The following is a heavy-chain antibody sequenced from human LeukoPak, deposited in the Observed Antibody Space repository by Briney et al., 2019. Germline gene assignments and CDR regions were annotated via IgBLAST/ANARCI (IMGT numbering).Heavy chain of an antibody. CDR1: GFPFSSYA. CDR3: AKVFYYDCSGYYYRLYYFDY. D-gene: IGHD3-22*01. Sequence: GGSLRLSCAASGFPFSSYAMNWVRQAPGKGLEWVSAISGSGGGTYYADSVKGRFTISRDNSKNSLYLQMNSLRAEDTAVYYCAKVFYYDCSGYYYRLYYFDYWGQGTLVTVSS. CDR2: ISGSGGGT. V-gene: IGHV3-23*01. J-gene: IGHJ4*02.